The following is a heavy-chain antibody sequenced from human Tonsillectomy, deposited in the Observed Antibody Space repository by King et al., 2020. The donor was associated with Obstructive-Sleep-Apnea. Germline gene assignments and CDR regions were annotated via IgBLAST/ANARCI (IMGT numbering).Heavy chain of an antibody. CDR3: AREVWVFCGGDCYSQGWYYYGMDV. CDR1: GFTFSYYG. CDR2: ISISSRYM. J-gene: IGHJ6*02. Sequence: VQLVESGGGLVKPGGARRLSCAASGFTFSYYGMNWVVQAPGTGLEWVSSISISSRYMYYADSVKGRFTIARDNAKTSLYLQMNSLRAEDTAVYYCAREVWVFCGGDCYSQGWYYYGMDVWGQGTTVTVSS. D-gene: IGHD2-21*02. V-gene: IGHV3-21*01.